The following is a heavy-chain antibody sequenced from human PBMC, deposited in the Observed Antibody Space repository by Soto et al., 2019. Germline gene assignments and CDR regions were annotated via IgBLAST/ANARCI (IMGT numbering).Heavy chain of an antibody. D-gene: IGHD3-22*01. CDR1: GVTFSSYA. Sequence: XGSLRLSCAASGVTFSSYAMSWVRQAPGKGLEWVSALSGSGISTYYADTVKGRFTISRDNSRNTLYLQMNSLRAEDTAVYYCATSYDSSGYDYWGQGTLVTVSS. V-gene: IGHV3-23*01. J-gene: IGHJ4*02. CDR2: LSGSGIST. CDR3: ATSYDSSGYDY.